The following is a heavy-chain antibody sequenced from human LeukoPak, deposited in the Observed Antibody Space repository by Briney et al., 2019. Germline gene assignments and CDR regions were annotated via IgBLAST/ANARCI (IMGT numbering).Heavy chain of an antibody. V-gene: IGHV4-59*01. CDR2: IYYSGST. CDR3: ARLYGDYVLDF. CDR1: GGSISSYY. Sequence: SETLSLTCTVSGGSISSYYWSWIRQPPGKGLEWIGYIYYSGSTNYNPSLKSRVTISVDTSKNQFSLKLSSVTAADTAVYYCARLYGDYVLDFWGQGTLVTVSS. J-gene: IGHJ4*02. D-gene: IGHD4-17*01.